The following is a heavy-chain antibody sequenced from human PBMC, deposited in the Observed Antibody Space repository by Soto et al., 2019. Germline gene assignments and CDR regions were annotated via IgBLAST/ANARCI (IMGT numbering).Heavy chain of an antibody. CDR2: ISYDGSNK. CDR1: GFTFSSYA. D-gene: IGHD3-3*01. Sequence: GGSLRLSCAASGFTFSSYAMHWVRQAPGKGLEWVAVISYDGSNKYYADSVKGRFTISRDNSKNTLYLQMNSLRAEDTAVYYCARGSPLSPFTYYDFWSGYYLDYWGQGTLVTISS. J-gene: IGHJ4*02. V-gene: IGHV3-30-3*01. CDR3: ARGSPLSPFTYYDFWSGYYLDY.